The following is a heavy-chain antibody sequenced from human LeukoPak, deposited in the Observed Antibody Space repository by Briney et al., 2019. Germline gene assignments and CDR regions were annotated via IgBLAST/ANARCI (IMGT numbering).Heavy chain of an antibody. D-gene: IGHD1-1*01. Sequence: GGSLRLSCAASGFTFSSHWMTWVRQAPGKGLEWVANIKEDGTRKNYMDSVKGRFTISRDNAKNSLYLQMNSLRAEDTAVYYCARGNWNYWGQGTLVTVSS. J-gene: IGHJ4*02. V-gene: IGHV3-7*01. CDR1: GFTFSSHW. CDR2: IKEDGTRK. CDR3: ARGNWNY.